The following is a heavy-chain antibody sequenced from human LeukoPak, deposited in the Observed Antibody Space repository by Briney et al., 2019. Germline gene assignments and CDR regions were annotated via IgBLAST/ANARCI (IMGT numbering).Heavy chain of an antibody. CDR3: ARGVYDFWSGYRIPYNWFDP. V-gene: IGHV1-2*02. J-gene: IGHJ5*02. D-gene: IGHD3-3*01. Sequence: GASVQVSFQASGYTFTGYYMHWVRQAPGQGLEWMGWINPNSGGTNYAQKFQGRVTMTRDTSISTAYMELSRLRSDDTAVYYCARGVYDFWSGYRIPYNWFDPWGQGTLVTVSS. CDR2: INPNSGGT. CDR1: GYTFTGYY.